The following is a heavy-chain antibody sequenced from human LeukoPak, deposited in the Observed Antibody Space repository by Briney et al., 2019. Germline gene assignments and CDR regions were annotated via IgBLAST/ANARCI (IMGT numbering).Heavy chain of an antibody. CDR3: ARDYYDSSGYYPFDY. J-gene: IGHJ4*02. CDR2: IYTSGST. V-gene: IGHV4-4*07. Sequence: SETLSLTCTVSGGSISSYYWSWIRQPAGKGLEWIGRIYTSGSTNYNPSLKSRVTISVDTSKNQCSLKLSSVTAADTAVYYCARDYYDSSGYYPFDYWGQGTLVTVSS. CDR1: GGSISSYY. D-gene: IGHD3-22*01.